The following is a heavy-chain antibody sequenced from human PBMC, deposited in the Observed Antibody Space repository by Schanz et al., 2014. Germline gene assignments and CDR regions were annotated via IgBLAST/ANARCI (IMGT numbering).Heavy chain of an antibody. Sequence: EVQLLESGGGLVQPGGSLRLSCAASGFTFSSYAMSWVRQAPGKGLEWVSAISGSGGSTYYADSVKGRFTISRDNSKNTLYLQMNSLRAEDTDVYYCAKDAENTAMIADYFDYWGQGTLXTVSS. V-gene: IGHV3-23*01. J-gene: IGHJ4*02. CDR1: GFTFSSYA. CDR3: AKDAENTAMIADYFDY. CDR2: ISGSGGST. D-gene: IGHD5-18*01.